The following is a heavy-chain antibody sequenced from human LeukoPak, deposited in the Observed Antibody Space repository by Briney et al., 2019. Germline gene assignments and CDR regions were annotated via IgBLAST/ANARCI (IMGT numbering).Heavy chain of an antibody. CDR1: GGSISSYY. J-gene: IGHJ6*02. CDR3: ARSYYGSGSYYPRLGYYYYGMDV. D-gene: IGHD3-10*01. CDR2: IYYSGST. V-gene: IGHV4-59*01. Sequence: SETLSLTCTVSGGSISSYYWSWIRQPPGKGLEWIAYIYYSGSTNYNPSLKSRVTISVNTSKNQFSLKLSSVTAADTAVYYCARSYYGSGSYYPRLGYYYYGMDVWGQGTTVTVSS.